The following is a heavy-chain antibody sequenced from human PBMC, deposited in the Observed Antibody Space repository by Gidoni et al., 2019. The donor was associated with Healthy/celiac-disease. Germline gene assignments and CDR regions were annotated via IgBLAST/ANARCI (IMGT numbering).Heavy chain of an antibody. V-gene: IGHV4-61*02. CDR2: IYTRGST. J-gene: IGHJ4*02. CDR1: GGSISSGSYY. CDR3: ARAGPGPDY. Sequence: QVQLQESGPGLVKPSQTLSLTCTVSGGSISSGSYYWSWIRQPAGKGLEWIGRIYTRGSTNYNPSLKSRVTISVDTSKNQFSLKLSSVTAADTAVYYCARAGPGPDYWGQGTLVTVSS.